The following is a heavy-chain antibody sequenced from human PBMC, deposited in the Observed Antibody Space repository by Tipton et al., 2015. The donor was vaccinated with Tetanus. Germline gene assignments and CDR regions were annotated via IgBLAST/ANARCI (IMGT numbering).Heavy chain of an antibody. V-gene: IGHV1-2*02. J-gene: IGHJ6*02. CDR1: GYTFTGYY. D-gene: IGHD2-21*01. CDR2: IDPNSGGT. Sequence: QLVQSGAEVKKPGASVKVSCKASGYTFTGYYIYWVRQAPGQGLEWMGWIDPNSGGTVYAQKFQGRVPMTRDTSISTAYMELRSLRSDAPPVYYGAGDRGDSTYSGMDVWGPGTTVTVS. CDR3: AGDRGDSTYSGMDV.